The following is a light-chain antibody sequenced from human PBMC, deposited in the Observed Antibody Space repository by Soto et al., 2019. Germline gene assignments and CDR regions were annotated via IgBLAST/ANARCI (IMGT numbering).Light chain of an antibody. J-gene: IGKJ1*01. CDR1: QSIGEY. V-gene: IGKV1-5*03. Sequence: DIQMTQSPSTLSASVGDRVTITCRASQSIGEYLARYQQKPGTAPKLLISKASFLETGVPSRFSSSGSGTEFILRISSLQPDDFVTYYCQQYRSYPWTFGQGTKVEIK. CDR2: KAS. CDR3: QQYRSYPWT.